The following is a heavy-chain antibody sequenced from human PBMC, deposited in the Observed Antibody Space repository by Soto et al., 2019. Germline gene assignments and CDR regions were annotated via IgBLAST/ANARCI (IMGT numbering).Heavy chain of an antibody. Sequence: GSLRLSCAASGFTFSSYWMSWVRQAPGKGLEWVANIKQDGSEKYYVESVKGRFTISRDNAKNSLYLQMNSLRAEDTAVYFCAIPATASRRPPPFYYWGQGTLFTVS. CDR2: IKQDGSEK. CDR3: AIPATASRRPPPFYY. CDR1: GFTFSSYW. D-gene: IGHD2-21*01. J-gene: IGHJ4*02. V-gene: IGHV3-7*01.